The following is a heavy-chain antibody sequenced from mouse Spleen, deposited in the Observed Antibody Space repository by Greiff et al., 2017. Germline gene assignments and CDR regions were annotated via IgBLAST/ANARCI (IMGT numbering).Heavy chain of an antibody. CDR3: AREVRTVDY. Sequence: LQQSGPELVKPGASVKISCKASGYAFSSSWMNWVKQRPGKGLEWIGRIYPGDGDTNYNGKFKGKATLTADKSSSTAYMQLSSLTSEDSAVYFCAREVRTVDYWGQGTTLTVSS. J-gene: IGHJ2*01. V-gene: IGHV1-82*01. CDR1: GYAFSSSW. D-gene: IGHD2-13*01. CDR2: IYPGDGDT.